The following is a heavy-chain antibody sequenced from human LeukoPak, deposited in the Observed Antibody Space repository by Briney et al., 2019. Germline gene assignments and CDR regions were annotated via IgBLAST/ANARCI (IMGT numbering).Heavy chain of an antibody. CDR1: GFTFSSYA. CDR2: ISGSGVTT. D-gene: IGHD3-16*01. CDR3: ARELNPPFAS. V-gene: IGHV3-23*01. Sequence: PVGSLRLSCAASGFTFSSYAMSWIRQAPGKGLEWVSGISGSGVTTYYVDSAKGRFTISRDNPKNTLYLQMHSLRAEDTAIYYCARELNPPFASWGQGTLVTVSS. J-gene: IGHJ4*02.